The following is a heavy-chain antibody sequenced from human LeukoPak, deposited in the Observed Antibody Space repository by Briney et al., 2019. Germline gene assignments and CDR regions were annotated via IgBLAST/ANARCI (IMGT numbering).Heavy chain of an antibody. D-gene: IGHD5-18*01. CDR2: INPHSGGI. CDR1: GYTFTAYH. J-gene: IGHJ5*02. V-gene: IGHV1-2*02. CDR3: ARDIVMVTYWFDP. Sequence: ASVKVSCKASGYTFTAYHVHWVRQAPGQGLEWMGWINPHSGGINYAPKFQGRVSMTRDTSISTAYMELSRLRSDDTAVYYCARDIVMVTYWFDPWGQGTLVTVSS.